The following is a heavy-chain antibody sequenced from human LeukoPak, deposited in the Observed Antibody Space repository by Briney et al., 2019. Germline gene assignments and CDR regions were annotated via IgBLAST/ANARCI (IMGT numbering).Heavy chain of an antibody. Sequence: GGFLRLSCAASGFSFSTYGMHWVRKAAGKGLKWVALIAYDGSNKYYGDSVKGRFTISRDNSKNTLYLQMNSLRAEDTAVYYCAKEGGSGWYGDYWGQGTLVTVSS. D-gene: IGHD6-19*01. J-gene: IGHJ4*02. CDR2: IAYDGSNK. CDR1: GFSFSTYG. CDR3: AKEGGSGWYGDY. V-gene: IGHV3-30*18.